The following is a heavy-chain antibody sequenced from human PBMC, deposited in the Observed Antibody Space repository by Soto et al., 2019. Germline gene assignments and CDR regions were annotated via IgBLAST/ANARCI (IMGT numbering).Heavy chain of an antibody. V-gene: IGHV4-59*08. D-gene: IGHD6-19*01. CDR1: GGSISSYY. CDR2: IYYSGST. CDR3: ARLGSSSGWYRGSGGWFDP. Sequence: PSETLSLTCTVSGGSISSYYWSWIRQPPGKGLEWIGYIYYSGSTNYNPSLKSRVTISVDTSKNQFSLKLSSVTAADTAVYYCARLGSSSGWYRGSGGWFDPWGQGTLVTVSS. J-gene: IGHJ5*02.